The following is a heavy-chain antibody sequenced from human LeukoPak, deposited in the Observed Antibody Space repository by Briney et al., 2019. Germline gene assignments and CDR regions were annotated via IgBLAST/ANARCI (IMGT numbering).Heavy chain of an antibody. Sequence: SETLSLTCTVSGGSISSSSYYWGWIRQPPGKGLEWIGSIYYSGSTYYNPSLKSRVTISVDTSKNQFSLKLSSVTAADTAVYYCARGSGPFGNWGQGTLVTVSS. V-gene: IGHV4-39*07. J-gene: IGHJ4*02. CDR3: ARGSGPFGN. CDR1: GGSISSSSYY. D-gene: IGHD3-16*01. CDR2: IYYSGST.